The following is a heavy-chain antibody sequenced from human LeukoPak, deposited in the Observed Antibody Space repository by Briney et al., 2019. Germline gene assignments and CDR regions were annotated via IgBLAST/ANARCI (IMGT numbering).Heavy chain of an antibody. CDR1: GYIFTDYY. J-gene: IGHJ5*02. Sequence: ASVKVSCKASGYIFTDYYMHWVRQAPRQGLEWMGWINPNSGDTNYAQKFQGRVTMTRDTSISTAYMELIRLTSDDTAVYYCAREGSAYAPWGQGTLVTVSS. CDR2: INPNSGDT. D-gene: IGHD3-3*01. CDR3: AREGSAYAP. V-gene: IGHV1-2*02.